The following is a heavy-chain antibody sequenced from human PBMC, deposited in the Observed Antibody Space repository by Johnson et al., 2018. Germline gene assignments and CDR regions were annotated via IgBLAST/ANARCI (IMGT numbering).Heavy chain of an antibody. V-gene: IGHV3-9*01. CDR3: EKGSSTSGLTRATLDI. Sequence: VQLVQSGGGLVQPGRSLGLSCAASGFTFDEYAMHWVRQAPGKGLEWVSGISWNSGSIDSAASVKGRFTISRDNAKNSLYLQMNSLRPEDTAVYYCEKGSSTSGLTRATLDIWGQGTMVTVSS. CDR2: ISWNSGSI. D-gene: IGHD5/OR15-5a*01. CDR1: GFTFDEYA. J-gene: IGHJ3*02.